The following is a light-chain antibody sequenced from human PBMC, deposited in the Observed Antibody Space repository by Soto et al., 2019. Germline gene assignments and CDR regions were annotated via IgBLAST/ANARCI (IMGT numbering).Light chain of an antibody. J-gene: IGKJ5*01. CDR3: MHPRQLPFT. CDR2: EVS. V-gene: IGKV2D-29*01. Sequence: DVVMTQTPLSLSVTPGQPASISCRSSQSLLHSDGQTYLSWYLQKPGQPPQLLIYEVSDRFFGVPDRFSGSGSGTGFTLEISRVEAEDVGVYDCMHPRQLPFTCGQGTRLEI. CDR1: QSLLHSDGQTY.